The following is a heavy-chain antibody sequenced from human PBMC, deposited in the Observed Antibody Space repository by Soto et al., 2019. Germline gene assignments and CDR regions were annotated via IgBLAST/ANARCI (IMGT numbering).Heavy chain of an antibody. J-gene: IGHJ4*02. CDR1: GYSFAGYW. D-gene: IGHD5-18*01. V-gene: IGHV5-10-1*01. CDR2: IDPSDSQT. CDR3: AKGRIGYSYGPFDY. Sequence: GESLKISCKGSGYSFAGYWITWVRQKPGKGLEWMGRIDPSDSQTYYSPSFRGHVTISVTKSITTVFLQWSSLRASDTAVYYCAKGRIGYSYGPFDYWGQGTLVTVSS.